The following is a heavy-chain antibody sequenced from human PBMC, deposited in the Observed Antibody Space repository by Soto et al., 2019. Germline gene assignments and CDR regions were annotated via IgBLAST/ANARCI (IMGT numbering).Heavy chain of an antibody. CDR1: GFTFSSYA. D-gene: IGHD3-22*01. J-gene: IGHJ5*02. Sequence: PGGSLRLSCAASGFTFSSYAMSWVRQAPGKGLEWVSAISGSGGSTYYADSVKGRFTISRDNSKNTLYLQMNSLRAEDTAVYYCAKDPNYYDSSGYRDWFDPWGQGTLVTVSS. CDR3: AKDPNYYDSSGYRDWFDP. V-gene: IGHV3-23*01. CDR2: ISGSGGST.